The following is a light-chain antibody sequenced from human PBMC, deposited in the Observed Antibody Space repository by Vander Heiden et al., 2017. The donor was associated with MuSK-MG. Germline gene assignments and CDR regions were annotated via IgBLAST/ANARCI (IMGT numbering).Light chain of an antibody. V-gene: IGLV2-23*02. CDR3: CSYAGSNSWV. CDR2: EVN. J-gene: IGLJ3*02. CDR1: YSDVGAYNL. Sequence: QSALTHPASVSGSPGQSITISCTGTYSDVGAYNLVSWYQQPPGAAPKLIIYEVNKRPSGVSNRFSGSKSGNTASLTISGLRADDEADYFCCSYAGSNSWVFGGGTKLTVL.